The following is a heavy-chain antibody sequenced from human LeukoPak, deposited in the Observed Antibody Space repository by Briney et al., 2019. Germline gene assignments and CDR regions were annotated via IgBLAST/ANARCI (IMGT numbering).Heavy chain of an antibody. J-gene: IGHJ4*02. D-gene: IGHD3-9*01. CDR3: ARGPGYLTDY. Sequence: PGGSLRLSCAASGLTLSNYWLTWVRQAPGKGLEWVANIKKDGSEIKYVDSVKGRFTISRDNTKNSLYLQMNSLRAEDTAVYYCARGPGYLTDYWGQGTLVTVSS. CDR1: GLTLSNYW. V-gene: IGHV3-7*04. CDR2: IKKDGSEI.